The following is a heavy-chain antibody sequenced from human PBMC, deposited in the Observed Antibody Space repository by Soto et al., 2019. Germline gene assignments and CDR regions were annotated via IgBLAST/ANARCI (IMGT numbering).Heavy chain of an antibody. CDR1: GYSISSGYY. J-gene: IGHJ5*02. CDR3: ARDLTLGTAMAGRWFDP. Sequence: SETLSLTCAVYGYSISSGYYWGWIRQPPGXGLEWIGSIYHSGSTYYNPSLKSRVTISVDTSKNQFSLKLSSVTAADTAVYYCARDLTLGTAMAGRWFDPWGQGTLVTVSS. CDR2: IYHSGST. D-gene: IGHD5-18*01. V-gene: IGHV4-38-2*02.